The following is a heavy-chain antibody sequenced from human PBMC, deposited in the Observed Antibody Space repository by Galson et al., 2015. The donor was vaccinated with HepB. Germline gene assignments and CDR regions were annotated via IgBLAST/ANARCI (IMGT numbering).Heavy chain of an antibody. Sequence: SLRLSCAASGFTFSSYGMHWVRQAPGKGLEWVAVIWYDGSNKYCADSVKGRFTISRDNSKNTLYLQMNSLRAEDTAVYYCAREQPGGYYFDYWGQGTLVTVSS. J-gene: IGHJ4*02. V-gene: IGHV3-33*01. CDR1: GFTFSSYG. D-gene: IGHD1-14*01. CDR2: IWYDGSNK. CDR3: AREQPGGYYFDY.